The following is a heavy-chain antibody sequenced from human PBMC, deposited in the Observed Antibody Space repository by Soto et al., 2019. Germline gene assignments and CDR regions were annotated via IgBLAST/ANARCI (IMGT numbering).Heavy chain of an antibody. J-gene: IGHJ6*02. Sequence: EVQLVESGGGVVQPGGSLRLSCAASGFTFSSYSMNWVRQAPGKGLEWVSYISSSTSTIYYADSVKGRFTISRDNAKNSLYLQMNSLRDDDTAVYYCARTITIFGVVSVGMDVWGQGTTVTVSS. V-gene: IGHV3-48*02. D-gene: IGHD3-3*01. CDR1: GFTFSSYS. CDR2: ISSSTSTI. CDR3: ARTITIFGVVSVGMDV.